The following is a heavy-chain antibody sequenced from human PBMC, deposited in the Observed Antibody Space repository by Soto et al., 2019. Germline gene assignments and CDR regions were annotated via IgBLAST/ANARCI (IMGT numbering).Heavy chain of an antibody. D-gene: IGHD3-10*01. V-gene: IGHV4-31*03. Sequence: PSETLSLTCTVTGDSITRGGYYWSWIRQHPGKGLEWLGYIYGSGGSGSTLYNPSLKTRITLSVDTSKSQFSLNLSSVTFAHSAVYFCARTQAGHFYGIDERGQGTLVTAPS. CDR1: GDSITRGGYY. CDR2: IYGSGGSGST. CDR3: ARTQAGHFYGIDE. J-gene: IGHJ4*02.